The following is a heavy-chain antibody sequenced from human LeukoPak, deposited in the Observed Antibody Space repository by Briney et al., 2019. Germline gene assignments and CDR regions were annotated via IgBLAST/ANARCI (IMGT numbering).Heavy chain of an antibody. CDR3: AGMRSITMIVELDAFDI. Sequence: GASVKVSCKASGYTFTSYAMHWVRQAPGQRLEWMGWINAGNGNTKYSQKFQGRVTITRDTSASTAYMELSSLRSEDTAVYYCAGMRSITMIVELDAFDIWGQGTMVTVSS. CDR1: GYTFTSYA. CDR2: INAGNGNT. J-gene: IGHJ3*02. D-gene: IGHD3-22*01. V-gene: IGHV1-3*01.